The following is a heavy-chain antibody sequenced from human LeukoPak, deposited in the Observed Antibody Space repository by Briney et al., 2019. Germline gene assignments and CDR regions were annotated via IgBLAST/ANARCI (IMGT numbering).Heavy chain of an antibody. CDR2: VNLQGST. J-gene: IGHJ4*02. Sequence: GSLRLSCAASGFTFSSHAMSWVRQPPGKGLEWIGEVNLQGSTNYNPSLMGRVAISVDMSENHISLQLTSVTAADTAVHYCAREGGPYRPLDYSGQGTLVTVSS. CDR3: AREGGPYRPLDY. CDR1: GFTFSSHA. V-gene: IGHV4-4*02.